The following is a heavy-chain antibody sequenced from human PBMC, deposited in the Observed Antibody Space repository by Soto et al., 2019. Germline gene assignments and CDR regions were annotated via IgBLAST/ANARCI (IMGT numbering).Heavy chain of an antibody. J-gene: IGHJ4*02. V-gene: IGHV4-59*08. D-gene: IGHD2-15*01. Sequence: SETLSLTCTVSGGSISSYYWSWIRQPPGKGLEWIGYIYYSGSTNYNPYIKSRVTISVDTSKNQFSLKLSSVTAAYTAVYYCARRWGRSFDYWGQGTLVTVSS. CDR1: GGSISSYY. CDR3: ARRWGRSFDY. CDR2: IYYSGST.